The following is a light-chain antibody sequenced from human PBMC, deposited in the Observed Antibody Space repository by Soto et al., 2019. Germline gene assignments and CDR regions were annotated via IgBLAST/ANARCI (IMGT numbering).Light chain of an antibody. V-gene: IGKV3-20*01. CDR2: GAS. J-gene: IGKJ3*01. Sequence: EIVLTQSPGSLSLSPGERATLSCMASQSISSTYIAWYQQKRGQAPRLLIFGASSRATGIPDRFSGSGSGTDFSLTISRLEPEDSAVYFCQQYVRSPYTFGPGTKVDIK. CDR1: QSISSTY. CDR3: QQYVRSPYT.